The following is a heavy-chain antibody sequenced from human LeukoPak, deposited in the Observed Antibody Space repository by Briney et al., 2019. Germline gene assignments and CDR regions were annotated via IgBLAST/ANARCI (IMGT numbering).Heavy chain of an antibody. Sequence: ASAKVSCKASGYSFTSHYMHWVRQAPGQGLEWMGIINPSGGSTSYAQKFQGRVTMTRDMSTSTVYMELSSLRSEDTAVYYCARDLGIVGLFDYWGQGALVTVSS. CDR2: INPSGGST. V-gene: IGHV1-46*01. D-gene: IGHD1-26*01. CDR1: GYSFTSHY. CDR3: ARDLGIVGLFDY. J-gene: IGHJ4*02.